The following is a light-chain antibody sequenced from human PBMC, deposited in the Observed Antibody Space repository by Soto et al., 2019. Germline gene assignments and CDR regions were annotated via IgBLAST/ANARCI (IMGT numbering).Light chain of an antibody. CDR2: GAS. V-gene: IGKV1-39*01. J-gene: IGKJ2*01. CDR3: QQFYYYPHT. Sequence: IQMTQSPSSLSASVGDGVTLTCRASHTIATYLNWYQQKPGQVPEVLIYGASRLHAGVPSRFSGSGYGTDFNLTINNLQPEDFAIYYCQQFYYYPHTFGQGTKLEVK. CDR1: HTIATY.